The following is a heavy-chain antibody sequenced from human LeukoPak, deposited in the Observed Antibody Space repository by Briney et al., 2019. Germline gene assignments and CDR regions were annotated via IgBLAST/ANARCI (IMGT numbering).Heavy chain of an antibody. D-gene: IGHD3-10*01. Sequence: ASVKVSCKASGYTFTSYGISWVRQVPGQGLEWMGWISAYNGNTNYAQKLQGRVTMTTDTSTSTAYMELRSLRSDDTAVYYCARAGITMVRGVIITKYYFDYWGQGTLVTVSS. CDR1: GYTFTSYG. V-gene: IGHV1-18*01. CDR3: ARAGITMVRGVIITKYYFDY. J-gene: IGHJ4*02. CDR2: ISAYNGNT.